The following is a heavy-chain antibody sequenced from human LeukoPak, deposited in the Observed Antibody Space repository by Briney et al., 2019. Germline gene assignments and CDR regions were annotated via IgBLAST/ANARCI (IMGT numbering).Heavy chain of an antibody. V-gene: IGHV4-39*07. CDR2: IYYSGNT. Sequence: SETLSLTCTVSGGSIASSGSYWGWIRQPPGKSLDWIGSIYYSGNTYYNSSLKSRVTISVDTSKNQFSLKLSSVTAADTAVYYCARVSSTMVRGTIDYWGQGTLVTVSS. J-gene: IGHJ4*02. CDR1: GGSIASSGSY. D-gene: IGHD3-10*01. CDR3: ARVSSTMVRGTIDY.